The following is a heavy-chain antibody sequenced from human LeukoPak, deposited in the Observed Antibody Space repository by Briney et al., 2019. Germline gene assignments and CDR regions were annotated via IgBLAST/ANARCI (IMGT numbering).Heavy chain of an antibody. CDR3: ARDRYGSFSDY. V-gene: IGHV4-61*02. Sequence: SQTLSLTCTVSGGSISSGSYYWSWIRQPAGKGLEWIGRIYTSGSTNYNPSLQSRVTISVDTSKNQFSLKLSSVTAADTAVYYCARDRYGSFSDYWGQGTLVTVSS. CDR1: GGSISSGSYY. D-gene: IGHD1-26*01. J-gene: IGHJ4*02. CDR2: IYTSGST.